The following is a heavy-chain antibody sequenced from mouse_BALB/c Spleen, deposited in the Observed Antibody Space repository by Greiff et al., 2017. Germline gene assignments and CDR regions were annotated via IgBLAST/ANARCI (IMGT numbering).Heavy chain of an antibody. CDR2: IWAGGST. Sequence: VQLKESGPGLVAPSQSLSITCTVSGFSLTSYGVHWVRQPPGKGLEWLGVIWAGGSTNYNSALMSRLSISKDNSKSQVFLKMNSLQTDDTAMYYCATFLYYGSSYYAMDYWGQGTSVTVSS. V-gene: IGHV2-9*02. CDR3: ATFLYYGSSYYAMDY. CDR1: GFSLTSYG. D-gene: IGHD1-1*01. J-gene: IGHJ4*01.